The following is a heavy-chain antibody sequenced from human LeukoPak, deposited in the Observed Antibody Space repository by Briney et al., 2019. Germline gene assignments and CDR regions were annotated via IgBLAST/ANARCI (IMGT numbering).Heavy chain of an antibody. J-gene: IGHJ4*02. Sequence: ASVEVSCKASGYTFTSYGISWVRQAPGQGLEWMGWISAYNGNTNYAQKLQGRVTMTTDTSTSTAYMELRSLRSDDTAVYYCARGRPGVDTAMVNDYWGQGTLVTVSS. V-gene: IGHV1-18*01. CDR3: ARGRPGVDTAMVNDY. CDR1: GYTFTSYG. D-gene: IGHD5-18*01. CDR2: ISAYNGNT.